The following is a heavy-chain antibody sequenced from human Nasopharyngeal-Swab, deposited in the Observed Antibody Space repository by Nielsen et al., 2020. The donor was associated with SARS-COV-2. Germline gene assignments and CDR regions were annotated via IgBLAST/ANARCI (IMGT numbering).Heavy chain of an antibody. D-gene: IGHD6-19*01. V-gene: IGHV1-69*13. CDR3: ARGGWKRYYYYYYMDV. Sequence: SVKVSCKASGGTFSSYAISWVRQAPGQGLEWIGGIIPIFGTANYAQKFQGRVTITADESTSTAYMELSSLRSEDTAVYYCARGGWKRYYYYYYMDVWGKGTTVTVSS. J-gene: IGHJ6*03. CDR2: IIPIFGTA. CDR1: GGTFSSYA.